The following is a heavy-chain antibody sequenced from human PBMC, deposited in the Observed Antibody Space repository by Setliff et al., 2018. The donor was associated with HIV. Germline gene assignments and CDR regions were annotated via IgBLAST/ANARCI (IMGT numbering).Heavy chain of an antibody. J-gene: IGHJ4*02. CDR3: VNPSGAMGDFDS. D-gene: IGHD3-16*01. CDR1: GGSISSTNYF. V-gene: IGHV4-39*01. CDR2: IYYHGST. Sequence: SETLSLTCTVSGGSISSTNYFWGWIRQPPGKGLEWIGTIYYHGSTYYNPSLKSRVTISIDTSRNQFSLQLTSVTAADTAVYYCVNPSGAMGDFDSWGQGALVTVSS.